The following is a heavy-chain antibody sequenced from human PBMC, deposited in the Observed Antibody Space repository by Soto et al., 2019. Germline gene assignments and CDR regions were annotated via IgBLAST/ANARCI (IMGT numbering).Heavy chain of an antibody. CDR3: AKDLAITMVRGPSDY. D-gene: IGHD3-10*01. CDR1: GFTFSSYA. V-gene: IGHV3-23*01. Sequence: PGGSLRLSCAASGFTFSSYAMSWVRQASGKGLEWVSAISGSGGSTYYADSVKGRFTISRDNSKNTLYLQMNSLRAEDTAVYYCAKDLAITMVRGPSDYWGQGTLVTVSS. CDR2: ISGSGGST. J-gene: IGHJ4*02.